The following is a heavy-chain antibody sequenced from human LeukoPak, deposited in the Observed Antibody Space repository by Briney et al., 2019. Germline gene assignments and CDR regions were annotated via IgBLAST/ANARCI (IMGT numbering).Heavy chain of an antibody. Sequence: TGGSLRLSCAASGFTFSSYGMHWLRQAPGKGLEWVADISSDGSKTFYGDSVEGRFTISRDDSKKTLYLQMSSLTADDTAVYYCVRGYSYGDFWGQGTLVSVSS. D-gene: IGHD5-18*01. CDR1: GFTFSSYG. J-gene: IGHJ4*02. CDR2: ISSDGSKT. CDR3: VRGYSYGDF. V-gene: IGHV3-30*03.